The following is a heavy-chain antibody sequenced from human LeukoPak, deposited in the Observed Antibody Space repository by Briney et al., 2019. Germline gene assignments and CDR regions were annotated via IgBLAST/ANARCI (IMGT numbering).Heavy chain of an antibody. CDR3: AKSPTVMVRGVLIKTHFDY. J-gene: IGHJ4*02. D-gene: IGHD3-10*01. CDR1: GFTVSSNY. V-gene: IGHV3-53*05. CDR2: IYSGGST. Sequence: PGGSLRLSCAASGFTVSSNYMSWVRQAPGKGLEWVSVIYSGGSTYYADSVKGRFTISRDNAKNSLYLQMNSLRAEDTALYYCAKSPTVMVRGVLIKTHFDYWGQGTLVTVSS.